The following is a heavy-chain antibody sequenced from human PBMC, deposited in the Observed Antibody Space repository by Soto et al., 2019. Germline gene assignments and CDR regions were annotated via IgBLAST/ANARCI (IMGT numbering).Heavy chain of an antibody. CDR2: IYYSGST. CDR3: ARDHYDSSGYYYFDY. Sequence: SETLSLTCTVSGGSISSYYWSWIRQPPGKGLEWIGYIYYSGSTNYNPSLKSRVTISVDTSKNQFSLKLSSVTAADTAVYYCARDHYDSSGYYYFDYWGQGTLVTDSS. V-gene: IGHV4-59*01. CDR1: GGSISSYY. D-gene: IGHD3-22*01. J-gene: IGHJ4*02.